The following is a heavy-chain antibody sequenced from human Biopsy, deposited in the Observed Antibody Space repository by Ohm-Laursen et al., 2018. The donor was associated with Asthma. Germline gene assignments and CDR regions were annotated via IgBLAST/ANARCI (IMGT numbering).Heavy chain of an antibody. CDR1: GYTFTSYD. CDR2: MNPNSGNT. CDR3: TRWSLRVRDTPNDY. V-gene: IGHV1-8*01. Sequence: ASVKVSCNASGYTFTSYDINWVRQATGQGLEWMGWMNPNSGNTGYPQNFQGRVTMTRDTSISTAHMELSSLRSEDTAVYYCTRWSLRVRDTPNDYWGQGTLVTVSS. D-gene: IGHD3-16*01. J-gene: IGHJ4*02.